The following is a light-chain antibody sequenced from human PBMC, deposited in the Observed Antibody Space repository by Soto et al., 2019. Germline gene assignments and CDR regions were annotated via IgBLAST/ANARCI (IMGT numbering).Light chain of an antibody. CDR3: QEYNSYSGT. J-gene: IGKJ1*01. V-gene: IGKV1-5*01. CDR1: QNIRNW. CDR2: DAS. Sequence: DIQMTQSPSTLSASVGDSVTITCRASQNIRNWLAWYQQKPGKAPNPLIYDASTLKSGVPSRFSGSGSGTKFTLTISSLQPDDFATYYCQEYNSYSGTFGQGTKVDI.